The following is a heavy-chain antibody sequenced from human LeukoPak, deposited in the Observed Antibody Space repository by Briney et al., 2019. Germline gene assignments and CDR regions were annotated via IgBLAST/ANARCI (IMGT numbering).Heavy chain of an antibody. CDR2: ITSSGSTI. Sequence: KPGGSLRLSCEASGFSFSDSYMAWIRQAPGKGLEWVSYITSSGSTIYYADSVKGRFTISRDNAKNSLFLQMNNLTVEDTAIYYCARDLGLWDWFDPWGQGTLVTVTS. D-gene: IGHD2-21*01. J-gene: IGHJ5*02. V-gene: IGHV3-11*04. CDR3: ARDLGLWDWFDP. CDR1: GFSFSDSY.